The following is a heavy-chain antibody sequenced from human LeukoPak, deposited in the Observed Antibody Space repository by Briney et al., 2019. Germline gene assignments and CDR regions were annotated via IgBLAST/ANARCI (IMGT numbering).Heavy chain of an antibody. V-gene: IGHV1-69*13. CDR2: IIPIFSTA. D-gene: IGHD4-17*01. Sequence: ASVKVSCKASGGTFSSSAISWVRQAPGQGLEWMGGIIPIFSTADYAQKFQGRVTVTADESTSTAYMELSSLRSEDTAVYYCARVSAVTTRSCINKKKSLCDYYYMDVWGRGTTVTIS. J-gene: IGHJ6*03. CDR3: ARVSAVTTRSCINKKKSLCDYYYMDV. CDR1: GGTFSSSA.